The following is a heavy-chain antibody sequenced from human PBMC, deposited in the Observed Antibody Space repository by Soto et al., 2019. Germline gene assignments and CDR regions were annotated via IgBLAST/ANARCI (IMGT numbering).Heavy chain of an antibody. D-gene: IGHD3-10*01. CDR3: ARSWNYYGSGSYLWSYYGMGV. J-gene: IGHJ6*02. CDR2: ISSIGSTI. CDR1: GLTFSSYE. Sequence: LRLSCAASGLTFSSYEMNWVRQAPGKGLEWVSYISSIGSTIYYADSVKGRFTISRDNAKNSLYLQMNSLRAEDTAVYYCARSWNYYGSGSYLWSYYGMGVWGQGTTVTVSS. V-gene: IGHV3-48*03.